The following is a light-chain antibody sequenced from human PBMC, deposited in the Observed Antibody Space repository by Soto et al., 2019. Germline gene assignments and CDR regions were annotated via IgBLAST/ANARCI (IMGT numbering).Light chain of an antibody. CDR1: QSVSSSF. V-gene: IGKV3-20*01. J-gene: IGKJ1*01. CDR3: QHYYTSYTT. CDR2: GAS. Sequence: EIVLTQSPGTLSLSSGQRATLSCTASQSVSSSFLAWYQQKRGQPPRLLIYGASSRATGIPDRFSGSGSGTDFTLTLSRLEPEDFAVYYCQHYYTSYTTFGQGTKVDIK.